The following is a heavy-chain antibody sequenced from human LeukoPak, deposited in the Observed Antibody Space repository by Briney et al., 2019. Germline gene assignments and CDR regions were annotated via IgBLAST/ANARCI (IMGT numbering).Heavy chain of an antibody. CDR3: ARDGEYSSSSLIDY. Sequence: ASVKVSCKASGYIFTNYYMYWVRQAPGQGLEWMGIINPSGGSTSYAQRFQGRVTMTRDTSISTAYMELSRLRSDDTAVYYCARDGEYSSSSLIDYWGQGTLVTVSS. V-gene: IGHV1-46*01. J-gene: IGHJ4*02. D-gene: IGHD6-6*01. CDR2: INPSGGST. CDR1: GYIFTNYY.